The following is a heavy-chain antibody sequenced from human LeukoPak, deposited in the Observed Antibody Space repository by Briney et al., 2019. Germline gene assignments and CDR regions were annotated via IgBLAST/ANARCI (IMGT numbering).Heavy chain of an antibody. V-gene: IGHV1-69*13. CDR3: ARGQLGYCSGGSCYSLDY. J-gene: IGHJ4*02. CDR2: IIPIFGTA. Sequence: ASVKVSCKASGGTFSSYAISWVRQAPGQGLEWMGGIIPIFGTANYAQKFQGRVTITADESTSTAYMELSSLRSEDTAVYYCARGQLGYCSGGSCYSLDYWGQGTLVTVSS. D-gene: IGHD2-15*01. CDR1: GGTFSSYA.